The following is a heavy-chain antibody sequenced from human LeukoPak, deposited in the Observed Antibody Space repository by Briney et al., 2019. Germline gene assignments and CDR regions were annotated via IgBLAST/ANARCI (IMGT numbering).Heavy chain of an antibody. V-gene: IGHV3-53*01. Sequence: GGSLRLSCAASGFTVSSNYMSWVRQAPGKGLEWVSVIYSGGSTYYADSVKGRFTISRDNSKNTLYLQMNSLRAEDTAVYYCAREAPEYYYDSSGNPYPDAFDIWDQGTMVTVSS. CDR1: GFTVSSNY. D-gene: IGHD3-22*01. CDR3: AREAPEYYYDSSGNPYPDAFDI. J-gene: IGHJ3*02. CDR2: IYSGGST.